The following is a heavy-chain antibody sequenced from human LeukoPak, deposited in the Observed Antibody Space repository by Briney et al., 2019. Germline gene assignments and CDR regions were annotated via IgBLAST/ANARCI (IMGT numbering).Heavy chain of an antibody. CDR2: ISWNSGNI. J-gene: IGHJ4*02. V-gene: IGHV3-9*01. CDR3: AKDIIGYYSGFDY. CDR1: GFTFDDYA. D-gene: IGHD3-22*01. Sequence: GGSLRLSCAASGFTFDDYAMHWVRQAPGKGLEWVSGISWNSGNIGYADSVKGRFTISRDNAKNSLYLQMNSLRAEDTALYYCAKDIIGYYSGFDYWGQGTLVTVSS.